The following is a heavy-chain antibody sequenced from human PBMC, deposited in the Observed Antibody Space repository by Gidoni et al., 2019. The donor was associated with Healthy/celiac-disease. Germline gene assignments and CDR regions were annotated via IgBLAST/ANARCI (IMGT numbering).Heavy chain of an antibody. D-gene: IGHD1-26*01. CDR3: ARVGFSSLNDY. V-gene: IGHV3-66*02. CDR2: IYSGGST. CDR1: GFTVSSNY. Sequence: EVQLVESGGGLVQPGGSLRLSRSASGFTVSSNYMSWVRQAPGKGLEWVSVIYSGGSTYYADSVKGRFTISRDNSKNTLYLQMNSLRAEDTAVYYCARVGFSSLNDYRGQGTLVTVSS. J-gene: IGHJ4*02.